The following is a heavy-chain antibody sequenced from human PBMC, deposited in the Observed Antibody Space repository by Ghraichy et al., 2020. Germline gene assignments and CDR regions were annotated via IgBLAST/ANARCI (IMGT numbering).Heavy chain of an antibody. CDR2: IHHSGST. CDR3: ARVIGTVEVAGTGKYYFDY. V-gene: IGHV4-39*01. D-gene: IGHD6-19*01. Sequence: LNISCTVSGGSVSSSNYYWGWIRQPPGKGLEWIANIHHSGSTYYNPSLKSRVTISIDTSKNQFSLNVTSVTAADMAVYYCARVIGTVEVAGTGKYYFDYWGQGTLGTVSS. J-gene: IGHJ4*02. CDR1: GGSVSSSNYY.